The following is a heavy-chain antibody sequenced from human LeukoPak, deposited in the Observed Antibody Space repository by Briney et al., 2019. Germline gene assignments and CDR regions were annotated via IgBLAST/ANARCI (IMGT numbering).Heavy chain of an antibody. CDR1: GYTFTSYG. D-gene: IGHD4-23*01. V-gene: IGHV1-18*01. Sequence: ASVKVSCKASGYTFTSYGISWVRQAPGQGLERMGWISAYNGNTNYAQKLQGRVTMTTDTPTSTAYMELRSLRSDDTAVYYCARDRYSGGGKGGYFQHWGQGTLVTVSS. CDR3: ARDRYSGGGKGGYFQH. CDR2: ISAYNGNT. J-gene: IGHJ1*01.